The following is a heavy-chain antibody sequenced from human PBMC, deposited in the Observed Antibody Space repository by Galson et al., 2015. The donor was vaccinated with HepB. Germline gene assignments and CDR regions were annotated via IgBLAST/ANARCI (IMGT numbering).Heavy chain of an antibody. CDR1: GGSISSGDYY. V-gene: IGHV4-30-4*01. CDR3: ARGHPYYYGSGSYYNSRNWFDP. Sequence: TLSLTCTVSGGSISSGDYYWSWIRQPPGKGLEWIGYIYYSGSTYYNPSLKSRVTISVDTSKNQFSLKLSSVTAADTAVYYCARGHPYYYGSGSYYNSRNWFDPWGQGTLVTVSS. D-gene: IGHD3-10*01. CDR2: IYYSGST. J-gene: IGHJ5*02.